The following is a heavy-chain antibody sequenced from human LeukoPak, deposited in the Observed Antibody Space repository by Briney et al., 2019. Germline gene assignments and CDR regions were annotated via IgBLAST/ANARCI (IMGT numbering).Heavy chain of an antibody. D-gene: IGHD2-15*01. CDR2: INPNSGGT. V-gene: IGHV1-2*06. J-gene: IGHJ4*02. CDR3: ARGLYCSGGSCRGPNFDY. Sequence: ASVKVSCKASGYTFTGYYMHWVRQAPGQGLEWMGRINPNSGGTNYAQKFQGRVTMTRDTSISTAYMELSRLRSDDTAVYYCARGLYCSGGSCRGPNFDYWGQGTLVTVSS. CDR1: GYTFTGYY.